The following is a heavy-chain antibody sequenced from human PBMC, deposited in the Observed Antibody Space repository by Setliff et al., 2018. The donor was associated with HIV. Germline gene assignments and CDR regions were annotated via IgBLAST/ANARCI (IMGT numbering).Heavy chain of an antibody. Sequence: SETLSLTCTVSGGSISSSSYYWGWIRRPPGKGLEWIGSIYYSGSTFYNPSLKSRVSISLDMSKNLFSLNLTSVTAADTAVYYCARDLGYCSGGSCYWYYWGQGTLVT. CDR3: ARDLGYCSGGSCYWYY. CDR1: GGSISSSSYY. CDR2: IYYSGST. J-gene: IGHJ4*02. V-gene: IGHV4-39*07. D-gene: IGHD2-15*01.